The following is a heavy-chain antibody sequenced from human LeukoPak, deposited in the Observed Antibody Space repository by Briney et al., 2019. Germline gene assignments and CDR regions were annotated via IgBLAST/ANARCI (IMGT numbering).Heavy chain of an antibody. J-gene: IGHJ5*02. Sequence: GASVKVSCKASGYTFTGYYMHWVRQAPGQGLEWMGWINPNSGGTNYAQKFQGRVTMTRDTSISTAYMELSRLRSDDTAVYYCTRDPTLGCSGGSCYSVWPNWFDPWGQGTLVTVSS. D-gene: IGHD2-15*01. CDR1: GYTFTGYY. CDR3: TRDPTLGCSGGSCYSVWPNWFDP. V-gene: IGHV1-2*02. CDR2: INPNSGGT.